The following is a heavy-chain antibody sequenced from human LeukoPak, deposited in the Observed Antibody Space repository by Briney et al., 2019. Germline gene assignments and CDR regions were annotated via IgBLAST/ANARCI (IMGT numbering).Heavy chain of an antibody. Sequence: GGSLRLSCAASGFTFSSYGMHWVRQAPGKGLEWVSSISSSSSYIYYADSVKGRFTISRDNAKNSLYLQMNSLRAEDTAVYYCARGHSSSYDYYFDYWGQGTLVTVSS. V-gene: IGHV3-21*01. CDR3: ARGHSSSYDYYFDY. CDR1: GFTFSSYG. J-gene: IGHJ4*02. CDR2: ISSSSSYI. D-gene: IGHD6-13*01.